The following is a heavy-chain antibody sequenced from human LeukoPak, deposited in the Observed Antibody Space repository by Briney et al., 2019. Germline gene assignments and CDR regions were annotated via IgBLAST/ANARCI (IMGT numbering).Heavy chain of an antibody. J-gene: IGHJ5*02. D-gene: IGHD3-10*01. V-gene: IGHV4-59*01. Sequence: SEILSLTCTVSGGSINSYYWSWIRQPPGKGLECSGYIHYTGSTNYNPSLKSRVTISVDTSKNQFSLKLSSVTAADTAIYYCARGGYYGSGNDFRFDPWGQGTLVTVSS. CDR2: IHYTGST. CDR3: ARGGYYGSGNDFRFDP. CDR1: GGSINSYY.